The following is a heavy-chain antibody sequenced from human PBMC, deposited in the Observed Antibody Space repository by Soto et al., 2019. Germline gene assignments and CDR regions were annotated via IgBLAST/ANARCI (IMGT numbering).Heavy chain of an antibody. CDR2: INHSGRV. Sequence: SETLSLTCAVYGGSFSGHSWTWIRQSPGKGLEWIGDINHSGRVNYSPSLKSRVTVSLDTSKNQFSLTLSAVTAADTAMYYCSTRAYDTNGYYRFDPWGQGTLVTAPQ. J-gene: IGHJ5*01. CDR1: GGSFSGHS. V-gene: IGHV4-34*01. D-gene: IGHD3-22*01. CDR3: STRAYDTNGYYRFDP.